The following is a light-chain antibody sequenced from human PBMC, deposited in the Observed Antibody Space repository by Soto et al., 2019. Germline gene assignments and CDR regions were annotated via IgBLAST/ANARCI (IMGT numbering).Light chain of an antibody. CDR1: RSNIGTNT. J-gene: IGLJ2*01. CDR3: AAWDVSFVV. V-gene: IGLV1-44*01. CDR2: SNN. Sequence: QSVLTQPPSASGTPGQGVTISCSGSRSNIGTNTVTWYQQLPGTAPKLLIYSNNQRPSGVPDRFSGSKSGTSASLAISGLPSEDEADYYCAAWDVSFVVFGGGTKLTVL.